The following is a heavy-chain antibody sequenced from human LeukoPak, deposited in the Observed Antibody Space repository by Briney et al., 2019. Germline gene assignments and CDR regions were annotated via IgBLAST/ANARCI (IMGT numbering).Heavy chain of an antibody. CDR3: ASHAAGGGYDYP. CDR2: MYYSGNA. D-gene: IGHD5-12*01. V-gene: IGHV4-59*08. CDR1: GGSINNSY. Sequence: PSETLSLTCTVSGGSINNSYWSWIRQPPGKGLEWIGYMYYSGNANYNPSLKSRVTMSVDTSKNQFSLKLSSVTAADTALYYCASHAAGGGYDYPWGQGTLVTVSS. J-gene: IGHJ5*02.